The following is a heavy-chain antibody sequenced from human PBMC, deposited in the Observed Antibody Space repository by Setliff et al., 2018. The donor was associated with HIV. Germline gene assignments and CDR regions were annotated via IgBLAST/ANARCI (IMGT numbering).Heavy chain of an antibody. D-gene: IGHD3-22*01. CDR2: IYSSGST. CDR1: GGSMSGYY. V-gene: IGHV4-4*07. CDR3: VKDTYSSDTTGYYYSTYFDY. Sequence: KTSETLSLTCSVSGGSMSGYYWNWIRQPAGKGLEWIGRIYSSGSTNHNPSLKSRVTMSVDTSKNQFSLSLSSVTAADTAVYFCVKDTYSSDTTGYYYSTYFDYWGQGTLVTVSS. J-gene: IGHJ4*02.